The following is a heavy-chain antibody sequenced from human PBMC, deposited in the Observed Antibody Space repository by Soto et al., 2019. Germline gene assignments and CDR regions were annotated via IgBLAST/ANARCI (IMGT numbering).Heavy chain of an antibody. CDR2: ISFDGNTK. Sequence: QVQLVESGGGLVQPGTSLRLSCVASGFKFSDYPMHWVRQAPGKGLQWLAVISFDGNTKYYADSVRGRFTFSRNNSGNTLFLQIDSLRPDDSSLYYSTRVHEQCYHASGSGLFAYWGQGTLVTVSS. J-gene: IGHJ4*02. CDR3: TRVHEQCYHASGSGLFAY. D-gene: IGHD3-10*01. CDR1: GFKFSDYP. V-gene: IGHV3-30*04.